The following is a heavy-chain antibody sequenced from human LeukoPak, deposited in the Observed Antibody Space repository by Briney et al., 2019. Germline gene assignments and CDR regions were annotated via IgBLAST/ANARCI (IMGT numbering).Heavy chain of an antibody. CDR3: ARSTVGVSGGNYFYYAMDV. V-gene: IGHV3-9*01. D-gene: IGHD6-19*01. Sequence: PGRSLRLSCAASGFTFNDYAIQWVRQAPGKGLERVSVINWNSGRIDYADSIKGRFTISRDNARNSLYLQMNSLRPEDTALYYCARSTVGVSGGNYFYYAMDVWGQGTTVTVSS. J-gene: IGHJ6*02. CDR1: GFTFNDYA. CDR2: INWNSGRI.